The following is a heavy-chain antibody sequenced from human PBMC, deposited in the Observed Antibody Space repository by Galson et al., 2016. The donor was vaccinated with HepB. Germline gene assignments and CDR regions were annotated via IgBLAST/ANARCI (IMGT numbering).Heavy chain of an antibody. J-gene: IGHJ5*02. CDR3: ARNSGSYSPARWFDP. Sequence: TLSLTCAVSGASISSGGYSWGWIRQSPGKGLEWIGYIYHGGTTYYNPSLKSRLTISINKSKNDFSLKLTSVTAADTAVYYCARNSGSYSPARWFDPWGQGTLVTVSS. CDR2: IYHGGTT. CDR1: GASISSGGYS. D-gene: IGHD1-26*01. V-gene: IGHV4-30-2*06.